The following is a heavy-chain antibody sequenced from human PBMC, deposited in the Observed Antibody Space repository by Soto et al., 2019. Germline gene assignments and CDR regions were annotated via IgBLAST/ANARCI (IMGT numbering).Heavy chain of an antibody. CDR3: AREGWAEGLSVEKPPRYRFAY. J-gene: IGHJ4*02. V-gene: IGHV1-69*01. CDR1: GGTFSSYA. CDR2: IIPIFGTA. D-gene: IGHD3-16*02. Sequence: QVQLVQSGAEVKKPGSSVKVSCKASGGTFSSYAISWVRQAPGQGLEWMGGIIPIFGTANYAQKFQGRGTITPDESTSTAYMQLSSLRSEDPALHYCAREGWAEGLSVEKPPRYRFAYWGQGTLVTVSS.